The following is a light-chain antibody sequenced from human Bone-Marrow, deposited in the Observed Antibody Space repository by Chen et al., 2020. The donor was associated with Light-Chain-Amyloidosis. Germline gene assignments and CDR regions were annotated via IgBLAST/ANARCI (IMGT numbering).Light chain of an antibody. CDR3: QSYQGSSQGV. CDR2: EDD. CDR1: SGSIATNY. Sequence: NFILTQPHSVSESPWKTVIISCTRSSGSIATNYVQWYQQRPGSSPTTVIYEDDQRPSGVPDRFSGSIDRSSNAASLTISGLKTEDEADYYCQSYQGSSQGVFGGGTKLTVL. V-gene: IGLV6-57*01. J-gene: IGLJ3*02.